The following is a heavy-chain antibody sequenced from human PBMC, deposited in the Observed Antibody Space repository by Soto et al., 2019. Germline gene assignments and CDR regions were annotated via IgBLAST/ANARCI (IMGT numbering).Heavy chain of an antibody. J-gene: IGHJ6*02. CDR3: ARNKWWEQQIYGMDV. V-gene: IGHV1-18*01. CDR1: GYTFTSYG. Sequence: GASVKVSCKASGYTFTSYGISWVRQAPGQGLEWMGWISAYNGNTNYAQKLQGRVTMTTDTSTSTAYTELRSLRSDDTAVYYCARNKWWEQQIYGMDVWGQGTTVTVSS. D-gene: IGHD1-26*01. CDR2: ISAYNGNT.